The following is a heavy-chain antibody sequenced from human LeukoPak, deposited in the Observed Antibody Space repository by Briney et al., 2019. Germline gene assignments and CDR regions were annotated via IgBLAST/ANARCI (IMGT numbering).Heavy chain of an antibody. Sequence: PRGSRSLSCAASGFTSSIYAMHWVRQAPGEGRGWVAVISYDGSNRYYADSVKGRFTISRDNSQHTLFLLLNTLRADDAAVYYCARDPIAARQIGYFDFWGQGTLVTVSS. V-gene: IGHV3-30*14. D-gene: IGHD6-6*01. CDR2: ISYDGSNR. CDR3: ARDPIAARQIGYFDF. J-gene: IGHJ4*02. CDR1: GFTSSIYA.